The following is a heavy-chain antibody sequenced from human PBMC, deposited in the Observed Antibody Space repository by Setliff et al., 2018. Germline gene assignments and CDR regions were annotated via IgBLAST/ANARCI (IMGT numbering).Heavy chain of an antibody. Sequence: ASVKVSCKASGYTLTKYYMHWVRQAPGQGFEWMGWISPYNGDADYAQKFQGRVTLTSDTSTNTVYLEVSSLRSEDTAVYFCARDRFYNSWSGTSITAPHDAFDIWGQGTMVTVSS. CDR1: GYTLTKYY. V-gene: IGHV1-2*02. CDR2: ISPYNGDA. J-gene: IGHJ3*02. CDR3: ARDRFYNSWSGTSITAPHDAFDI. D-gene: IGHD3-3*01.